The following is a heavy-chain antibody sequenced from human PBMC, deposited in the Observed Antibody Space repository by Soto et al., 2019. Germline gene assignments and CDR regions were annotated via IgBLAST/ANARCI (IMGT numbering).Heavy chain of an antibody. D-gene: IGHD4-17*01. CDR1: GFTFSSYA. Sequence: PGGSLRLSCTASGFTFSSYAMSWVRQAPGKGLEWVSGIRCNGGSTKYADSVKGRFTISRDNSKNTLFLQMNSLRAEDTAVYFCVKEALRFKTMVTTLDXWGQVTLVTVSX. J-gene: IGHJ4*02. CDR2: IRCNGGST. CDR3: VKEALRFKTMVTTLDX. V-gene: IGHV3-23*01.